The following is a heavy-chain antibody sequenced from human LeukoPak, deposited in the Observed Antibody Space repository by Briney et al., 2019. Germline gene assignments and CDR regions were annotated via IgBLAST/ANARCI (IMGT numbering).Heavy chain of an antibody. V-gene: IGHV3-30*02. D-gene: IGHD6-19*01. J-gene: IGHJ4*02. CDR1: GFTFSNYG. CDR3: AKDRGAGLVTVAGPLDY. CDR2: IRYDGRNK. Sequence: GGSLRLSCAASGFTFSNYGMHWVRQAPGKGLEWVGFIRYDGRNKYYADFVKGRFTISRDNSKNTLYLQMNSLRAEDTAVYYCAKDRGAGLVTVAGPLDYWGQGTLVTVSS.